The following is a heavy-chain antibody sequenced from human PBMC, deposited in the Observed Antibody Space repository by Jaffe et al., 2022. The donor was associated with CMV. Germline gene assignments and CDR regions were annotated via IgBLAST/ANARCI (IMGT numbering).Heavy chain of an antibody. CDR2: ISYDGSNK. CDR3: AKLALEWLLEYNWFDP. Sequence: QVQLVESGGGVVQPGRSLRLSCAASGFTFSSYGMHWVRQAPGKGLEWVAVISYDGSNKYYADSVKGRFTISRDNSKNTLYLQMNSLRAEDTAVYYCAKLALEWLLEYNWFDPWGQGTLVTVSS. J-gene: IGHJ5*02. V-gene: IGHV3-30*18. D-gene: IGHD3-3*01. CDR1: GFTFSSYG.